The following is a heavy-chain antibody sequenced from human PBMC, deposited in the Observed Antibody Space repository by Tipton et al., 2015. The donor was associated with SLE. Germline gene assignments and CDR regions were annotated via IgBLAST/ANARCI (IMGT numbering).Heavy chain of an antibody. D-gene: IGHD1-26*01. CDR2: IIPIFGRT. CDR1: GGTFSNYA. V-gene: IGHV1-69*01. Sequence: QVQLVQSGPEVKKPGSSVKVSCKASGGTFSNYAISWVRQAPGQGLEWMGGIIPIFGRTNYAQRFQGRVTITTDESTNTAYMELSSLRSEDTAVYYCARQEVGAAAFDYWGQGTLVTVSS. J-gene: IGHJ4*02. CDR3: ARQEVGAAAFDY.